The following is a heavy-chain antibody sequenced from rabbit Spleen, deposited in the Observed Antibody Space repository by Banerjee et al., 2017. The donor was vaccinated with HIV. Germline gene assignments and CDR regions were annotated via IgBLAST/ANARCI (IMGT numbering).Heavy chain of an antibody. Sequence: QSLEESGGDLVKPGASLTLTCTASGFSFTYSDYMCWVRQPPGKGPEWIACIGAGVSYTPYYATWAKGRFTISKTSSTTVTLQMTSLTAADTATYFCARDSGTSFSSYGMDLWGPGTLVTVS. D-gene: IGHD8-1*01. CDR2: IGAGVSYTP. CDR1: GFSFTYSDY. V-gene: IGHV1S40*01. CDR3: ARDSGTSFSSYGMDL. J-gene: IGHJ6*01.